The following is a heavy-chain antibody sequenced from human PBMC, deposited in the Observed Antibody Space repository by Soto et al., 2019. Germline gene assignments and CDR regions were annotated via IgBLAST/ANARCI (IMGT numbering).Heavy chain of an antibody. CDR3: AKDGPVPREVDKYFQH. CDR1: GFTFSSYA. Sequence: PGGSLRLSCAASGFTFSSYAMSWVRQAPGKGLEWVSTVSGSGGYTYYADSVKGRFTISRDNSKNTLYLQVNSLRVDDTAVYYCAKDGPVPREVDKYFQHSGQATLVTVSS. V-gene: IGHV3-23*01. J-gene: IGHJ1*01. D-gene: IGHD1-26*01. CDR2: VSGSGGYT.